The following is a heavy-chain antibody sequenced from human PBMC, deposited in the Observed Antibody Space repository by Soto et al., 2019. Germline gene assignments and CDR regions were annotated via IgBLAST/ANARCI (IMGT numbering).Heavy chain of an antibody. Sequence: GGSLRLSCAASGFTFSSYGMHWVRQAPGKGLEWVAVIWYDGSNKYYADSVKGRFTISRDNSKNTLYLQMNSLRAEDTAVYYCAREGVGYYGSTQDYWGQGTLVTVSS. CDR3: AREGVGYYGSTQDY. V-gene: IGHV3-33*01. J-gene: IGHJ4*02. CDR2: IWYDGSNK. D-gene: IGHD3-10*01. CDR1: GFTFSSYG.